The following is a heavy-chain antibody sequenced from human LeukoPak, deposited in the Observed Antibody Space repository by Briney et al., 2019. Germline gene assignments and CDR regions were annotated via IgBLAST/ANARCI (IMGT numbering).Heavy chain of an antibody. V-gene: IGHV3-7*01. CDR2: IKQDGSEK. D-gene: IGHD3-3*01. Sequence: GGSLRLSCAASGFTFSSYWMSWVRQAPGKGLEWVANIKQDGSEKYYVDSVKGRFTISRDNAKNSLYLQMNSLRAEDTAVYYCASGGYYDFWSGYFTPFDYWGQGTLVTVSS. CDR3: ASGGYYDFWSGYFTPFDY. CDR1: GFTFSSYW. J-gene: IGHJ4*02.